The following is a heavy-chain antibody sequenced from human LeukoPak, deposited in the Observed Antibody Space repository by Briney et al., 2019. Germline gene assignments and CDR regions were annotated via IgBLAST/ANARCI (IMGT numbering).Heavy chain of an antibody. V-gene: IGHV3-11*04. CDR3: ARDPTYYDFWSPSSASGPRFDP. CDR2: ISSSGSPI. D-gene: IGHD3-3*01. J-gene: IGHJ5*02. Sequence: GGSLRLSCAASGFTFSDYYMSWIRQAPGKGLECVSYISSSGSPIYYADSVKGRFTISRDNSKNTLYLQMNSLRVVDSALYYCARDPTYYDFWSPSSASGPRFDPWGQGTLVTVSS. CDR1: GFTFSDYY.